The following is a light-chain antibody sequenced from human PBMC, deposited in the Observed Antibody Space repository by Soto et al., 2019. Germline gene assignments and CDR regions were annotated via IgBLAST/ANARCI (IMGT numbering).Light chain of an antibody. CDR2: EVS. CDR1: TSDVGGYDY. J-gene: IGLJ2*01. V-gene: IGLV2-8*01. CDR3: SSYAGSNIGV. Sequence: QSVLTQPTSASGTPGQSVTISCTGTTSDVGGYDYVSWYQQHPGKAPKVMIYEVSKRPSGVPDRFSGSKSGNTASLTVSGLQAEDEADYYCSSYAGSNIGVFGGGTKVTVL.